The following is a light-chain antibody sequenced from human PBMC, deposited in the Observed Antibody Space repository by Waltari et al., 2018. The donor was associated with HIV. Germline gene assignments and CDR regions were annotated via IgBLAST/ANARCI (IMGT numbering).Light chain of an antibody. CDR3: CSYAGSRTWV. CDR1: SSDVGGSNF. J-gene: IGLJ3*02. CDR2: DVF. Sequence: QSALTQPASVSGSPGQSITVSCTGPSSDVGGSNFVSWYQQHPGKAPKLIIFDVFKRPAGVSERFAGSRSGNTASLTVSGLQAEDEADYYCCSYAGSRTWVFGGGTALTVL. V-gene: IGLV2-23*02.